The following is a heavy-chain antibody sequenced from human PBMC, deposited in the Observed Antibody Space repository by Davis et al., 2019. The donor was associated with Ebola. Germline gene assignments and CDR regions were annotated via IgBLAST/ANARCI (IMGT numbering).Heavy chain of an antibody. CDR1: GFTFSSYA. Sequence: PGGSLRLSCAASGFTFSSYAMHWVRQAPGKGLEWVAVISYDGSNKYYADSVKGRFTISRDNSKNTLYLQMNSLRAEDTAVYYCARGRRIVVVIANWFDPWGQGTLVTVSS. CDR3: ARGRRIVVVIANWFDP. V-gene: IGHV3-30-3*01. CDR2: ISYDGSNK. D-gene: IGHD2-21*01. J-gene: IGHJ5*02.